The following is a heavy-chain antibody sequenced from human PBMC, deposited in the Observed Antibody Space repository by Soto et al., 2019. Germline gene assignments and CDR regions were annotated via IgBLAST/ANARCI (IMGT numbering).Heavy chain of an antibody. CDR3: AREKYSSSSGMFDP. Sequence: QVQLVESGGGVVQPGRSLRLSCAASGFTFSSYAMHWVRQAPGKGLAWVAVISYDGSNKYYADSVKGRFTISRDNSKNTLYLQMNSLRAEDTAVYYCAREKYSSSSGMFDPWGQGTLVTVSS. J-gene: IGHJ5*02. CDR1: GFTFSSYA. D-gene: IGHD6-6*01. CDR2: ISYDGSNK. V-gene: IGHV3-30-3*01.